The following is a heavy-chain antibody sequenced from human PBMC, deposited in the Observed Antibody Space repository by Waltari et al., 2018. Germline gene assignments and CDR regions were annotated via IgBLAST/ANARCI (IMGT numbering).Heavy chain of an antibody. D-gene: IGHD1-26*01. Sequence: EILVVESGGGLVQPGGSLRLSCAASGFTFSSYSITWVRQAPGKGLEWVSYISATSSSIYYADSVKGRFTISRDNAQNSLYLQMNSLRAEDTALYYCARLGVSHFDYWGQGTLVTVSS. CDR2: ISATSSSI. CDR3: ARLGVSHFDY. CDR1: GFTFSSYS. V-gene: IGHV3-48*04. J-gene: IGHJ4*02.